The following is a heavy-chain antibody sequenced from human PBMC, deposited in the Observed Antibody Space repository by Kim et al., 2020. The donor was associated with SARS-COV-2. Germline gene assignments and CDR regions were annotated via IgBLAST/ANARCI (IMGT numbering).Heavy chain of an antibody. CDR2: INHSGST. J-gene: IGHJ6*02. V-gene: IGHV4-34*01. Sequence: SETLSLTCAVYGGSFSGYYWSWIRQPPGKGLEWIGEINHSGSTNYNPSLKSRVTISVDTSKNQFSLKLSSVTAADTAVYYCARGPNGMDVWGQGTTVTVSS. CDR3: ARGPNGMDV. CDR1: GGSFSGYY.